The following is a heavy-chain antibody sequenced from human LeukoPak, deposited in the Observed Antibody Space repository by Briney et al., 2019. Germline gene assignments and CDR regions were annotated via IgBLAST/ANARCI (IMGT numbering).Heavy chain of an antibody. CDR1: GGSISSYY. J-gene: IGHJ3*02. CDR2: ISYSGST. V-gene: IGHV4-59*08. D-gene: IGHD3-9*01. CDR3: ARQGYDILTGYIDAFDI. Sequence: SQTLSLTCTVSGGSISSYYWSWIRQPPGKGLEWIGYISYSGSTNYNPSLKSRVTISIDTSKNQFSLKLRSVTAADTAIYYCARQGYDILTGYIDAFDIWGQGTMVTVSS.